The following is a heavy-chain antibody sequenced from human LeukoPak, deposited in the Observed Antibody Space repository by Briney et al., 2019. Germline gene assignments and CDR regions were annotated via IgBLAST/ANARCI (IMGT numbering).Heavy chain of an antibody. CDR1: GYSFTGYY. Sequence: ASVKVSCKASGYSFTGYYMHWVRQAPGQGLEWMGWINPNSGGTNYAQKFQGRITMTRDTSISTAYMELSRLRSDDTAVYYCAIDSSSGPTGGFDPWGQGTLVTVSS. CDR2: INPNSGGT. J-gene: IGHJ5*02. V-gene: IGHV1-2*02. D-gene: IGHD6-19*01. CDR3: AIDSSSGPTGGFDP.